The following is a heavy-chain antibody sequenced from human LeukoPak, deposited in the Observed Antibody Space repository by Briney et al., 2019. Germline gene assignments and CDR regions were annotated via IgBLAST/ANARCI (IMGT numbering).Heavy chain of an antibody. V-gene: IGHV1-2*02. CDR2: INPNSGGT. Sequence: SVKVSCKASGYTFTGQYIHWVRQAPGQGPEWMGWINPNSGGTNYAQKFQGRVTMTRDTSIGTAYMEVSSLRSDDTAVYYCARSYSYDSSGYYGAKWGQGTLVTVSS. CDR3: ARSYSYDSSGYYGAK. J-gene: IGHJ4*02. D-gene: IGHD3-22*01. CDR1: GYTFTGQY.